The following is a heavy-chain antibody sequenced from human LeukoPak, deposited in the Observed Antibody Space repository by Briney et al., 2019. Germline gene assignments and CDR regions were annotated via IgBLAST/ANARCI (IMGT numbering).Heavy chain of an antibody. CDR3: ARDHSRYSSSSMDY. Sequence: GASVKVSCKASGYTFTGYYMHWVRQAPGQGLEWMGWINPNSGGTNYAQKFQGRVTMTRDTSISTAYMELSRLRSDDTAVYYCARDHSRYSSSSMDYWGQGTLVTVSS. D-gene: IGHD6-6*01. V-gene: IGHV1-2*02. J-gene: IGHJ4*02. CDR2: INPNSGGT. CDR1: GYTFTGYY.